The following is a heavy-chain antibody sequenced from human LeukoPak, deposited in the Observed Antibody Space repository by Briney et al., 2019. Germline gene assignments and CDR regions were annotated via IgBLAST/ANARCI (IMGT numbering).Heavy chain of an antibody. Sequence: SETLSLTCTVSGGSISSSSYYWGWIRQPPGKGLEWIGSIYYSGSTYYNPSLKSRVTISVDTSKYQFSLKLTSVTAADTAVFYCARQLRYFGNLDYWGQGTLVTVSS. CDR1: GGSISSSSYY. CDR3: ARQLRYFGNLDY. J-gene: IGHJ4*02. V-gene: IGHV4-39*01. D-gene: IGHD3-9*01. CDR2: IYYSGST.